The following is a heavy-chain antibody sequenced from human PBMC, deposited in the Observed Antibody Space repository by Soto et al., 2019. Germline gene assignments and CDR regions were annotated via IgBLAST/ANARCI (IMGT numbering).Heavy chain of an antibody. CDR3: ARRRYSSYDLYY. Sequence: QVQLQQWGAGLLKPSETLSLTCAVYGGSFSGYYWSWIRQPPGKGLEWIGEINHSGSTNYNPSLKSRVTLSVDTSKNQFSLKLSSVTAADTAVYYGARRRYSSYDLYYWGQGTLVTVSS. D-gene: IGHD5-12*01. J-gene: IGHJ4*02. CDR1: GGSFSGYY. V-gene: IGHV4-34*01. CDR2: INHSGST.